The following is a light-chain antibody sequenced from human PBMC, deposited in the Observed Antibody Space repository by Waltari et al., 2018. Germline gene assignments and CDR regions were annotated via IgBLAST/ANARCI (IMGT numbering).Light chain of an antibody. CDR1: KSVSTN. CDR2: HAS. CDR3: QQYNEWPPLT. V-gene: IGKV3-15*01. J-gene: IGKJ4*01. Sequence: ETILTQSPVTLSVSPGDTVTLSCRGSKSVSTNLAWYHQKPGQAPTLLIYHASTRATGVPARFSGSGSGTEFTLTVTRLQSEDFGTYYYQQYNEWPPLTFGGGTKVEIK.